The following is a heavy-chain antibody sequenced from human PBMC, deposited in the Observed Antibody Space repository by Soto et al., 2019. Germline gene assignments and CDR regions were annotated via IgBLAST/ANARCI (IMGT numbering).Heavy chain of an antibody. CDR3: ARGVGYCSSTSCYDDYYYYYYMDV. CDR1: GFTVSSNY. J-gene: IGHJ6*03. D-gene: IGHD2-2*01. Sequence: GESLKISCAASGFTVSSNYMSWVRQAPGKGLEWVSVIYSGGSTYYADSVKGRFTISRDNSKNTLYLQMNSLRAEDTAVYYCARGVGYCSSTSCYDDYYYYYYMDVWGKGTTVTVSS. V-gene: IGHV3-66*01. CDR2: IYSGGST.